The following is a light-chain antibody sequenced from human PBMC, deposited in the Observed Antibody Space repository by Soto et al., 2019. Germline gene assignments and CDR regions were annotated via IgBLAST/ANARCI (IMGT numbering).Light chain of an antibody. V-gene: IGKV1-6*01. CDR1: QSISSY. CDR2: AAS. Sequence: IQMTQSPSSLSASVGDRVTITFRASQSISSYLNWYQQKPGKAPKLLIYAASSLQSGVPSRFSGSGSGTDFTLAISSLQPEDSATYYCLQDINYPWTFGQGTKVDIK. CDR3: LQDINYPWT. J-gene: IGKJ1*01.